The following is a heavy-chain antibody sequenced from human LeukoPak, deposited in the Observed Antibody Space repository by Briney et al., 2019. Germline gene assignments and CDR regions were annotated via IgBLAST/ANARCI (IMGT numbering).Heavy chain of an antibody. CDR1: GGSISSYY. Sequence: PSETLSLTCTVSGGSISSYYWSWIRQPPGKGLEWLGYIYYSGSTNYNPSLKSRVTISVDTSKNQFFLKLSSVTAADTAVYYCAREGVVVVPAAMRAFDIWGQGTMVTVSS. V-gene: IGHV4-59*01. CDR3: AREGVVVVPAAMRAFDI. CDR2: IYYSGST. J-gene: IGHJ3*02. D-gene: IGHD2-2*01.